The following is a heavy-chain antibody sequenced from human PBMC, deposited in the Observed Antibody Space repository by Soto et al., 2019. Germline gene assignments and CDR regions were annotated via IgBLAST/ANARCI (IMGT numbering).Heavy chain of an antibody. CDR1: GYTFTSYG. J-gene: IGHJ4*02. D-gene: IGHD6-13*01. Sequence: QVQLVQSGAEVKKPGASVKVSCKASGYTFTSYGLSWVRQAPGQGLEWMGWINAYNRNTNYAQKLQGRVTMSTDTATSTAYMELRSLRSDDTAVFYCARVIASAADFDYWGQGTLVTVSS. V-gene: IGHV1-18*01. CDR2: INAYNRNT. CDR3: ARVIASAADFDY.